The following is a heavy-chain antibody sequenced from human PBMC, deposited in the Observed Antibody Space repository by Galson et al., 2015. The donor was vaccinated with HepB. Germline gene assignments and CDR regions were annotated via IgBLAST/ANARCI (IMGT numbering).Heavy chain of an antibody. CDR3: ARVNVYYGSGAPPGAFDI. V-gene: IGHV3-48*02. D-gene: IGHD3-10*01. J-gene: IGHJ3*02. Sequence: SLRLSCAASGFTFSSYSMNWVRQAPGKGLEWVSYISSSSSTIYYADSVKGRFTISRDNAKNSLYLQMNSLRDEDTAVYYCARVNVYYGSGAPPGAFDIWGQGTMVTVSS. CDR2: ISSSSSTI. CDR1: GFTFSSYS.